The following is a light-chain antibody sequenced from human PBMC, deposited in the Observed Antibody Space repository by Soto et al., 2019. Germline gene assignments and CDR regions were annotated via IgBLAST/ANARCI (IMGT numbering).Light chain of an antibody. J-gene: IGKJ4*01. CDR3: QQYENVPFT. CDR2: AAS. CDR1: QDITTY. Sequence: DIQMTQSPSSLSASVGDRVTITCQASQDITTYLNWFQQKPGKAPKLLIYAASNLETGVPSRFSGSGSGTHFSLTISSLQPEDIATYYCQQYENVPFTFGGGTKVEIK. V-gene: IGKV1-33*01.